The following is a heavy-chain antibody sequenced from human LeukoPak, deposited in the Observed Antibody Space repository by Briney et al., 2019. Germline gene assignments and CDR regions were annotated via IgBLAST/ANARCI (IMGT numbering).Heavy chain of an antibody. D-gene: IGHD3-10*01. J-gene: IGHJ4*02. CDR2: ISTSGST. CDR1: GGSISSYY. V-gene: IGHV4-4*07. CDR3: ASGSVTTLLFDF. Sequence: SETLSLTCTVSGGSISSYYWSWIRQPAGKGLEWIGRISTSGSTNYNPSLKSRVTMSVDTSKNQFSLKLSSVTGADTAVYYCASGSVTTLLFDFWGQGTLVTVSS.